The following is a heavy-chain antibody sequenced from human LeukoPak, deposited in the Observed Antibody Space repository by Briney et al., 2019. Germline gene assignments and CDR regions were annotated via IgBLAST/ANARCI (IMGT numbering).Heavy chain of an antibody. CDR1: GYTFTSYD. J-gene: IGHJ6*03. D-gene: IGHD2-15*01. V-gene: IGHV1-8*01. Sequence: ASVKVSCKASGYTFTSYDINWVRQATGQGLEWMGWMNPNSGNTDYAQKFQGRVTMTRNTSISTAYMELSSLRSEDTAVYYCATQPMQLGYCSGGSCYYYYYYMDVWGKGATVTVSS. CDR3: ATQPMQLGYCSGGSCYYYYYYMDV. CDR2: MNPNSGNT.